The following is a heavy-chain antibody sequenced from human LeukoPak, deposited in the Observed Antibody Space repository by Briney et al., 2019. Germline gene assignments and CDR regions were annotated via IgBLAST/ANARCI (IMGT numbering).Heavy chain of an antibody. D-gene: IGHD6-25*01. Sequence: SETLSLTCTVSGGSISSYYWSWIRQPPGKGLEWIGYIYYSGSTNYNPSLKSRVTISVDTSKNQFSMKLSSVTAADTAVYYCARQGGGFWYFDLWGRGTLVTVSS. J-gene: IGHJ2*01. CDR1: GGSISSYY. V-gene: IGHV4-59*08. CDR3: ARQGGGFWYFDL. CDR2: IYYSGST.